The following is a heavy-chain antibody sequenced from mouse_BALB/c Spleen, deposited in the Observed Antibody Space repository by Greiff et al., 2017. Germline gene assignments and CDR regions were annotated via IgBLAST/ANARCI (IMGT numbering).Heavy chain of an antibody. D-gene: IGHD1-1*01. V-gene: IGHV3-2*02. J-gene: IGHJ4*01. CDR3: AKVYYYGSSYAMDY. CDR1: GYSITSDYA. CDR2: ISYSGST. Sequence: EVKLVESGPGLVKPSQSLSLTCTVTGYSITSDYAWNWIRQFPGNKLEWMGYISYSGSTSYNPSLKSRISITRDTSKNQFFLQLNSVTTEDTATYYCAKVYYYGSSYAMDYWGQGTSVTVSS.